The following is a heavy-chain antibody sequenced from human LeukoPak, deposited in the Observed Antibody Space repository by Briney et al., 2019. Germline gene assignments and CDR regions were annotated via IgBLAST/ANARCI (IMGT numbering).Heavy chain of an antibody. Sequence: GASVTVSCKASGYTFTSYAMHWVRQAPGQRLEWMGWINAGNGNTKYSQKFQGRVTITRDTSASTAYMELSSLRSEDTAVYYCATVARGYSYGFDYWGQGTLVTVSS. D-gene: IGHD5-18*01. CDR2: INAGNGNT. J-gene: IGHJ4*02. CDR3: ATVARGYSYGFDY. V-gene: IGHV1-3*01. CDR1: GYTFTSYA.